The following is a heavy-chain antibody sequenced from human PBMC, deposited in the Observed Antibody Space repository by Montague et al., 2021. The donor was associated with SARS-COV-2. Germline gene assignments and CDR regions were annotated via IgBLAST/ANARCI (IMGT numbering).Heavy chain of an antibody. J-gene: IGHJ6*03. CDR2: IYTSGST. V-gene: IGHV4-61*02. CDR1: GGSISSGSYY. CDR3: ARDRRGMAMAGRAYYYYYMDV. D-gene: IGHD6-19*01. Sequence: TLSLTCTVSGGSISSGSYYWSWIRQPAGKGLEWIGRIYTSGSTNYNPSLKSRVTISVDTSKNQFSLKLSSVTAADTAVYYCARDRRGMAMAGRAYYYYYMDVWGKGTTVTVSS.